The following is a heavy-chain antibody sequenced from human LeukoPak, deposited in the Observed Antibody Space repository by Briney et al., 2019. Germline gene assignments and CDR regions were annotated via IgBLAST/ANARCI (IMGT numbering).Heavy chain of an antibody. Sequence: SETLSLTCSVSGGSIDNFFWGWVRQPPGKGLEWFGYITYNGRTNYNPSLKSRVSMSVDTSKNQFSLKLSSVTAADTAVYYCARELWFGEFNWFDPWGQGTLVTVSS. CDR1: GGSIDNFF. V-gene: IGHV4-59*12. D-gene: IGHD3-10*01. J-gene: IGHJ5*02. CDR2: ITYNGRT. CDR3: ARELWFGEFNWFDP.